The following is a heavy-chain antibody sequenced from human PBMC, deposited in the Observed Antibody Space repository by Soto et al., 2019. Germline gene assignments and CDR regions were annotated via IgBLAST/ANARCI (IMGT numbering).Heavy chain of an antibody. J-gene: IGHJ4*02. CDR2: ISSNGGST. V-gene: IGHV3-64*01. Sequence: PSGGSLRLSCAASGFTFSSYSMNWVRQAPGKGLEWVSYISSNGGSTYFANSVKDRFTISRDNSKNTLYLQMGSLRAEDMAVYYCARAYSGYIGYDWPFDFWGRGTMVTVSS. CDR3: ARAYSGYIGYDWPFDF. D-gene: IGHD5-12*01. CDR1: GFTFSSYS.